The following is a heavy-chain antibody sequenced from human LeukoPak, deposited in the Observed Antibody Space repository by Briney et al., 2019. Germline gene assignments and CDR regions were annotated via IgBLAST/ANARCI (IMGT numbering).Heavy chain of an antibody. CDR1: GFTFSNYG. Sequence: GGSLRLSCAASGFTFSNYGMHWVRQAPGKGLEGVAVISYDESDKYYAGSVKGRFTISRDNYKNTLYLQMNSLRPEDTAVYYCAKGVVAATNAAYYGMDVWGQGTTVTVSS. J-gene: IGHJ6*02. CDR2: ISYDESDK. D-gene: IGHD2-15*01. V-gene: IGHV3-30*18. CDR3: AKGVVAATNAAYYGMDV.